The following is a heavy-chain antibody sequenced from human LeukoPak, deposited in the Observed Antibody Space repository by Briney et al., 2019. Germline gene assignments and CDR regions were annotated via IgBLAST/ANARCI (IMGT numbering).Heavy chain of an antibody. CDR3: AGGYSSSWYGYYYYYMDV. V-gene: IGHV4-39*07. D-gene: IGHD6-13*01. J-gene: IGHJ6*03. CDR1: GGSISSSSYY. CDR2: IYYSGST. Sequence: SETLSLTCTVSGGSISSSSYYWGWIRQPPGKGLEWIGSIYYSGSTYYNPSLKSRVTISVDTSKNQFSLKLSSVTAADTAVYYCAGGYSSSWYGYYYYYMDVWGKGTTVTVSS.